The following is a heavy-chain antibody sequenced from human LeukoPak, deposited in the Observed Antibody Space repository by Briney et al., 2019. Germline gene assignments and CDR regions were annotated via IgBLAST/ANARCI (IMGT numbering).Heavy chain of an antibody. CDR1: GFTFSSYS. Sequence: TGGSLRLSCAASGFTFSSYSMNWVRQAPGKGLEWVSSISSSSSCIYYADSVKGRFTISRDNAKNSLYLQMNSLRAEDTAVYYCARDGSFTMVRGLTLDAFDIWGQGTMVTVSS. D-gene: IGHD3-10*01. CDR2: ISSSSSCI. V-gene: IGHV3-21*01. J-gene: IGHJ3*02. CDR3: ARDGSFTMVRGLTLDAFDI.